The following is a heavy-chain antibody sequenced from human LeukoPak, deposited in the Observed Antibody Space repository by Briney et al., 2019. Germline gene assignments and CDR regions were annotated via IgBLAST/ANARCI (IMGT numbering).Heavy chain of an antibody. CDR3: ARDMDSSGWYPYYYYYGMDV. V-gene: IGHV3-21*01. Sequence: GGSLRLSCAASGFTFSSYSMNWVRQAPGKGLEWVSSISSSSSYIYYADSVKGRFTISRDNAKNSLYLQMNSLRAEDTAVYYCARDMDSSGWYPYYYYYGMDVWGQGTTVTVSS. J-gene: IGHJ6*02. CDR1: GFTFSSYS. D-gene: IGHD6-19*01. CDR2: ISSSSSYI.